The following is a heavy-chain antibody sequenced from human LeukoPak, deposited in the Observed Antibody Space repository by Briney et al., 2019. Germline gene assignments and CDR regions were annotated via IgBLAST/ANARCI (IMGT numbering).Heavy chain of an antibody. CDR2: IYYSGST. J-gene: IGHJ4*02. CDR3: ARRIAAAGTPFDY. D-gene: IGHD6-13*01. V-gene: IGHV4-59*08. Sequence: PSETLSLTCTVSGGSISSYYWSWIRQPPGKGLAWIGYIYYSGSTNYNPSLKSRVTISVDTSKNQFSLKLSSVTAADTAVYYCARRIAAAGTPFDYWGQGTLVTVSS. CDR1: GGSISSYY.